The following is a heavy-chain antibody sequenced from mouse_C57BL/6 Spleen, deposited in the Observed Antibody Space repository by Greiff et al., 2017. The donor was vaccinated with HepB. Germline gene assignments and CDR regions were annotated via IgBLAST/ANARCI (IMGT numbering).Heavy chain of an antibody. J-gene: IGHJ3*01. D-gene: IGHD1-1*01. CDR2: IYPSDSET. Sequence: QVQLQQPGAELVRPGSSVKLSCKASGYTFTSYWMDWVKQRPGQGLEWIGNIYPSDSETHYNQKFKDKATLTVDKSSSTAYMQLSSLTSDDSAVYYCARSLGYYGSSYSFAYWGQGTLVTVSA. CDR3: ARSLGYYGSSYSFAY. CDR1: GYTFTSYW. V-gene: IGHV1-61*01.